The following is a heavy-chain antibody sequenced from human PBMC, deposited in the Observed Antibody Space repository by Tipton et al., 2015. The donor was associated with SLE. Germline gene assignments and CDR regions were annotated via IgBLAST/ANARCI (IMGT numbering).Heavy chain of an antibody. CDR1: GGSISGYY. V-gene: IGHV4-4*07. Sequence: TLSLTCTVSGGSISGYYWSWIRQPAGKGLEWIGRVYSSGSTNYNPSLKSRVTISVDTSKNQFSLKLSSVTAADTAVYYCAREGRYPYYYYYMDVWGKGTTVTVSS. D-gene: IGHD2-2*01. CDR3: AREGRYPYYYYYMDV. J-gene: IGHJ6*03. CDR2: VYSSGST.